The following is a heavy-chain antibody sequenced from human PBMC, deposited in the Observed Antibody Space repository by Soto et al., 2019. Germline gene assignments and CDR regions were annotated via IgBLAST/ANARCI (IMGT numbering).Heavy chain of an antibody. D-gene: IGHD3-22*01. CDR3: ARVLKEGSSGYYPGMDV. V-gene: IGHV3-33*01. J-gene: IGHJ6*02. Sequence: PGGSLRLSCAASGFTFSSYGMHWVRQAPGKGLEWVAVIWYDGSNKYYADSVKGRFTISRDNSKNTLYLQMNSLRAEDTAVYYCARVLKEGSSGYYPGMDVWGQGTTVTVSS. CDR2: IWYDGSNK. CDR1: GFTFSSYG.